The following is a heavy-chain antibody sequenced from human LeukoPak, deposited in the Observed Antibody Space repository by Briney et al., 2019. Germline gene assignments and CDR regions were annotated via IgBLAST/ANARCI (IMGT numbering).Heavy chain of an antibody. D-gene: IGHD3-10*01. CDR3: AKDWKIFLWFTDRGDWFDP. J-gene: IGHJ5*02. CDR2: ISGSGGST. V-gene: IGHV3-23*01. CDR1: GFTFSSYA. Sequence: GGSLRLSCAASGFTFSSYAMSWVRQAPGKGLEWVSAISGSGGSTYYADSVKGRFTISRDNSKNTLYLQMNSLRAEDTAVYYCAKDWKIFLWFTDRGDWFDPWGQGTLVTVSS.